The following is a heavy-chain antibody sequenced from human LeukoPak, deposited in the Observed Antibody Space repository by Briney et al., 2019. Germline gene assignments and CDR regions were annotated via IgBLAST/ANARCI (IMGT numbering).Heavy chain of an antibody. J-gene: IGHJ4*02. CDR3: ARDHYSGSESYRGLAY. Sequence: AGRSLRLSCAASGFTFSSYGMHWVRQAPGKGLEWVAVISYDGSNKYYADSVKGRFTISRDNSKNTLYLQMNSLRPEDTAVYYCARDHYSGSESYRGLAYWGQGTLVTVSS. CDR2: ISYDGSNK. V-gene: IGHV3-30*03. D-gene: IGHD3-10*01. CDR1: GFTFSSYG.